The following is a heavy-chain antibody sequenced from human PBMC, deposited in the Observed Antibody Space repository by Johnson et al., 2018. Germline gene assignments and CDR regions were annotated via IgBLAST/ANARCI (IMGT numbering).Heavy chain of an antibody. D-gene: IGHD1-26*01. Sequence: QVQLQQSGPGLVKPSQTLSLTCAVSGDSISNNSAAWSWVRMSPSRGLEWLGRTYYRSRWYNDFALSVKSRMIINPDTSKNRFSLQLDSVTPEDTAVYFCARGPLMWAYFDYWGQGTLVTVSS. J-gene: IGHJ4*02. CDR2: TYYRSRWYN. CDR3: ARGPLMWAYFDY. CDR1: GDSISNNSAA. V-gene: IGHV6-1*02.